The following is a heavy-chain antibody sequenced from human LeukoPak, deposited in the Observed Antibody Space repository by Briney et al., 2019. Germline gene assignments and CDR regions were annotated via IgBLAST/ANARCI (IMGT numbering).Heavy chain of an antibody. CDR1: GFTFSTYT. J-gene: IGHJ3*01. Sequence: GESLRLSCAASGFTFSTYTMDWVRQAPGKGLEWVSYISSSSTIYYADSVKGRFTISRDNAKNSLYLQMNSLRAEDTAVYYCARHSLLCDAFDFWGQGTMVTVSS. D-gene: IGHD3-10*01. CDR2: ISSSSTI. CDR3: ARHSLLCDAFDF. V-gene: IGHV3-48*04.